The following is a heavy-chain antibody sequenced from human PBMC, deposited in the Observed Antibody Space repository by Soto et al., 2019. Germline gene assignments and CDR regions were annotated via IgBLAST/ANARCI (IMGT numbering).Heavy chain of an antibody. V-gene: IGHV1-18*04. D-gene: IGHD6-13*01. CDR2: ISAYNGNT. CDR3: ARGVAAACPALLYGMDV. Sequence: ASVKVSCKASGYTFTSYGISWVRQAPGQGLEWMGWISAYNGNTNYSQKLQGRVTMTTDTSTSTAYMELRSLRSDDTAVYSCARGVAAACPALLYGMDVWGQGTTVTVSS. J-gene: IGHJ6*02. CDR1: GYTFTSYG.